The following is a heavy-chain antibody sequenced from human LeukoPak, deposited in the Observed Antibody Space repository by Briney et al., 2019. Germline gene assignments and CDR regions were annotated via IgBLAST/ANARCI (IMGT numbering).Heavy chain of an antibody. D-gene: IGHD3-22*01. J-gene: IGHJ4*02. CDR3: ARDYYDSSGYYYGGYFDY. V-gene: IGHV3-21*01. CDR1: GFTFSSYT. CDR2: ISSSSSYI. Sequence: GGSLRLSCAVSGFTFSSYTINWVRQAPGKGLEWVSSISSSSSYIYYADSVKGRFTISRDNAKNSLYLQMNSLRAEDTAVYYCARDYYDSSGYYYGGYFDYWGQGTLVTVSS.